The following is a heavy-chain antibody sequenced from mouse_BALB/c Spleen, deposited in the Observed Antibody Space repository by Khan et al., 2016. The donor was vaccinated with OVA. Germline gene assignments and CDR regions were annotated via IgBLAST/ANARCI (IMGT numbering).Heavy chain of an antibody. CDR2: ISYSGST. V-gene: IGHV3-2*02. CDR1: GYSITSDYA. J-gene: IGHJ2*01. D-gene: IGHD1-1*01. CDR3: ASGRLLLRYPDYFDY. Sequence: EVKLLESGPGLLKPSQSLSLTCTVTGYSITSDYAWNWIRQFPGNTLECMAYISYSGSTTYSPSLRSRISITRETSKNQFFLQLNSVTTEDTATCYCASGRLLLRYPDYFDYWGQGTTLTVSS.